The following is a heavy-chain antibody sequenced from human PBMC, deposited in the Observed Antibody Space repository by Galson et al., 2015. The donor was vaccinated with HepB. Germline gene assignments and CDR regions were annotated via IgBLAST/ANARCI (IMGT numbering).Heavy chain of an antibody. Sequence: SLRLSCAASGFTFDDYAMHWVRQAPGKGLEWVSLISWDGGSTYYADSVEGRFTISRDNSKNSLYLQMNSLRAEDTALYYCAKDFRSGAAAAGPRDWGQGTLVTVSS. CDR3: AKDFRSGAAAAGPRD. D-gene: IGHD6-13*01. J-gene: IGHJ4*02. V-gene: IGHV3-43D*03. CDR2: ISWDGGST. CDR1: GFTFDDYA.